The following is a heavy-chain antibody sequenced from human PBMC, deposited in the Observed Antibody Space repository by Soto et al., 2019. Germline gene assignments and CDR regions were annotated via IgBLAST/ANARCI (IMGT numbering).Heavy chain of an antibody. D-gene: IGHD3-10*01. Sequence: QVQLQESGPGLVKPSQTLSLTCTVSGGSISSGGYYWSWIRQHPGKGLEWIGYIYYSGSTYYNPSLKSRVTISVDTSKNQFSLKLSSVTAADTAVYYCARGHPAMVRGVDAFDIWGQGTMVTVSS. V-gene: IGHV4-31*03. CDR1: GGSISSGGYY. J-gene: IGHJ3*02. CDR3: ARGHPAMVRGVDAFDI. CDR2: IYYSGST.